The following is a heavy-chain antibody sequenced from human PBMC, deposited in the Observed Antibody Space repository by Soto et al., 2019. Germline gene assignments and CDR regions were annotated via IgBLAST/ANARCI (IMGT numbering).Heavy chain of an antibody. D-gene: IGHD1-26*01. V-gene: IGHV1-69*01. CDR3: AREGSSGSSPCDY. J-gene: IGHJ4*02. CDR2: IIPIFGTA. CDR1: GGTLSSYA. Sequence: QVQLVQSGAEVKKPGSSVKVSCKASGGTLSSYAISWVRQAPGQGLEWMGGIIPIFGTAHYAQKFQGRVTITADESTSTAYRELSSLRSEDTAVYYCAREGSSGSSPCDYWGQGTLVTVSS.